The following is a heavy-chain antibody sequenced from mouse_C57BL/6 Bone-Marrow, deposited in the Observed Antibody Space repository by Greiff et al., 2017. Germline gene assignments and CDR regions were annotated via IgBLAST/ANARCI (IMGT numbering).Heavy chain of an antibody. CDR3: ARRRIPHWYFDV. J-gene: IGHJ1*03. Sequence: DVHLVESGGDLVKPGGSLKLSCAASGFTFSSYGMSWVRQTPDKRLEWVATISSGGRYTYYPDSVKGRFTISRDNAKNTLYLQMSSLKSEDTAMYYCARRRIPHWYFDVWGTGTTVTVSS. V-gene: IGHV5-6*01. CDR2: ISSGGRYT. CDR1: GFTFSSYG.